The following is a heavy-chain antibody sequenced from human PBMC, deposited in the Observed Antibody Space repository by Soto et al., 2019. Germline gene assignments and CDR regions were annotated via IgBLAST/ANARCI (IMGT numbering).Heavy chain of an antibody. J-gene: IGHJ4*02. V-gene: IGHV1-46*01. D-gene: IGHD6-25*01. CDR1: GYTFINYY. Sequence: QVQLVQSGAEVKKPGASVKVSCKASGYTFINYYIHWVRQAPGHGLEWMAIINPTGGSTNYAQKFQGRLILTMDTSTTTVYMELSSLTSEDTAIYYCARHLAASDVWGQGTLVTVSS. CDR3: ARHLAASDV. CDR2: INPTGGST.